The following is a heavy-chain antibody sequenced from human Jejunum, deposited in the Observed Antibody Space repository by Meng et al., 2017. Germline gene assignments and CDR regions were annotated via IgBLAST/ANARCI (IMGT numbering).Heavy chain of an antibody. V-gene: IGHV3-15*01. CDR3: ATGFMNGYSY. Sequence: GESLKISCAASGFTFSRPWMSWVRQVPGKGLEWVGRIRSKSDGGTIDYSAPVKGRFIISRDDSKDTLYLEMNSLKTEDSALYYCATGFMNGYSYWVQGTVVTVS. CDR1: GFTFSRPW. D-gene: IGHD2-15*01. J-gene: IGHJ4*02. CDR2: IRSKSDGGTI.